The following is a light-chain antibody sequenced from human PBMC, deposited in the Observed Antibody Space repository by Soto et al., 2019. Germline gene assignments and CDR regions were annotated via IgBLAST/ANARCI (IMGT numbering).Light chain of an antibody. CDR3: QQYNSYSQT. CDR1: QSISSW. Sequence: DIQMTQPPSTMSASVRDRATITCRASQSISSWLAWYQQKPGKAPKLLIYDAFRLESGVPSRFSGSGSGTEFTLTISSLQPDDFATYYCQQYNSYSQTFGQGTKVDIK. J-gene: IGKJ1*01. V-gene: IGKV1-5*01. CDR2: DAF.